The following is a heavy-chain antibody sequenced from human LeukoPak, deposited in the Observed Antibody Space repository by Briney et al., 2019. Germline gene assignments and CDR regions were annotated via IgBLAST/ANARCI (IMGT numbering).Heavy chain of an antibody. D-gene: IGHD6-19*01. V-gene: IGHV3-48*03. CDR1: GFTFSSYE. CDR3: ARLVKDSEVSGWVLASRPMDV. Sequence: GGSLRLSCAASGFTFSSYEMNWVRQAPGKGLEWVSYISSSGSTIYYADSVKGRFTISRDNAKNSLYLQMNSLRAEDTAVYYCARLVKDSEVSGWVLASRPMDVWGKGTTVTISS. J-gene: IGHJ6*03. CDR2: ISSSGSTI.